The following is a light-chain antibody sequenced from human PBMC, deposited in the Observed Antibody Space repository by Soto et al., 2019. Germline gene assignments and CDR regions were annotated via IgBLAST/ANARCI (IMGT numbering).Light chain of an antibody. CDR2: DVS. V-gene: IGLV2-11*01. CDR3: CSYAGSYRV. J-gene: IGLJ1*01. Sequence: QSVLTQPRSVSGSPGQSVTISCTGTSSDVGGYNYVSWYQQHPGKAPKLMIYDVSKRPSGVPDRFSGSKSGNTASLTISRLQAEDEADYYCCSYAGSYRVFGTGTKVTVL. CDR1: SSDVGGYNY.